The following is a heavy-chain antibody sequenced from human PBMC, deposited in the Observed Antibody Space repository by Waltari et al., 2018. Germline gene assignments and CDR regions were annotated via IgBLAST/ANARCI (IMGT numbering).Heavy chain of an antibody. CDR2: VYTSGST. V-gene: IGHV4-4*07. D-gene: IGHD1-26*01. CDR3: AREIDRGPGRWFDP. CDR1: GGSIRGYY. J-gene: IGHJ5*02. Sequence: QVQLQESGPGLVKPSETLSLTCTVYGGSIRGYYWNWIRQPAGKGLEWIGRVYTSGSTNYNPSLKSRVTMSVDTSKNQFSLKLSSVTAADTAVYFCAREIDRGPGRWFDPWGQGTLVTVSS.